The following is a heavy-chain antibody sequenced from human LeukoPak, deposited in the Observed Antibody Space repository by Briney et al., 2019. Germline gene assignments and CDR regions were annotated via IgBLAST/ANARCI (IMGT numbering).Heavy chain of an antibody. CDR2: ISSSSSYI. D-gene: IGHD6-19*01. J-gene: IGHJ5*02. Sequence: PGGSLRLSCAASGFTFSSYSMNWVRQAPGKGLEWVSSISSSSSYIYYADSVKGRFTISRDNAKNSLYLQMNSQRAEDTAVYYCARYSSGWYDWFDPWGQGTLVTVSS. CDR1: GFTFSSYS. V-gene: IGHV3-21*01. CDR3: ARYSSGWYDWFDP.